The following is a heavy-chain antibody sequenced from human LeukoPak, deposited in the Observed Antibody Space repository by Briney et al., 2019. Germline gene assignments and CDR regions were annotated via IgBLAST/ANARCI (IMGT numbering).Heavy chain of an antibody. V-gene: IGHV4-31*03. CDR1: GGSISSNSYY. CDR2: IYYSGST. J-gene: IGHJ4*02. CDR3: ARVLMVYAIPYYFDY. Sequence: SETLSLTCTVSGGSISSNSYYWGWIRQPPGKGLEWIGYIYYSGSTYYNPSLKSRVTISVDTSKNQFSLKLSSVTAADTAVYYCARVLMVYAIPYYFDYWGQGTLVTVSS. D-gene: IGHD2-8*01.